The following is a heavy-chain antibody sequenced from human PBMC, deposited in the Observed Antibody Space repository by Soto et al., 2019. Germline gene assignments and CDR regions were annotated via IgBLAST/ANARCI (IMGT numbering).Heavy chain of an antibody. J-gene: IGHJ4*02. Sequence: EVRLVESGGGLVQPGGSLRLSCAASGFIVSGIFMTWVRQVPGKGPEWVSTLSSDDKTYYADSVRGRFTISRDSSKNTLFLQMNTLRAEDTAVYHCAIDIFVGSYDFLHGGQGTLVTVSS. D-gene: IGHD3-3*01. CDR1: GFIVSGIF. V-gene: IGHV3-66*01. CDR3: AIDIFVGSYDFLH. CDR2: LSSDDKT.